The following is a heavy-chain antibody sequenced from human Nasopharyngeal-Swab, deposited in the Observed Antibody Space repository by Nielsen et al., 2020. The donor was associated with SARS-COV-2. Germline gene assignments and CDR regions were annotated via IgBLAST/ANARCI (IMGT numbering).Heavy chain of an antibody. J-gene: IGHJ6*02. CDR1: GFTFSSYS. D-gene: IGHD2-2*01. CDR2: ISSSSSYI. V-gene: IGHV3-21*01. Sequence: PGGSLRLSCAASGFTFSSYSMNWVRQAPGKGLEWVSSISSSSSYIYYADSVKGRFTISRDNAKNSLYLQMNSLRAEDTAVYYCARNQLLGSYYYYGMDVWGQGTTVTGSS. CDR3: ARNQLLGSYYYYGMDV.